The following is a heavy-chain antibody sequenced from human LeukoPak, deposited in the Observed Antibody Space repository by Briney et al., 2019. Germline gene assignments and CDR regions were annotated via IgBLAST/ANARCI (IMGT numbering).Heavy chain of an antibody. D-gene: IGHD2-2*01. CDR3: AREEGRCSSTSCSAPFNY. CDR2: IHPNSGST. CDR1: AYTFTGYY. Sequence: APVKVSCKASAYTFTGYYMHWVRQAPGQGLEWMGWIHPNSGSTNYAQKFQGRVTMTRDTSISTVYMELSRLRSNDTAVYYCAREEGRCSSTSCSAPFNYWGQGTLVTVSS. J-gene: IGHJ4*02. V-gene: IGHV1-2*02.